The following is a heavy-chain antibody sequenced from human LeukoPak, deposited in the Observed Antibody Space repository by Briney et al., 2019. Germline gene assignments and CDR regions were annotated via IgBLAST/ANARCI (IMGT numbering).Heavy chain of an antibody. J-gene: IGHJ4*02. CDR3: ARGVHVRVYDSNPHYGHY. CDR2: INPRTGST. V-gene: IGHV1-46*01. D-gene: IGHD3-22*01. CDR1: GYTFTSYY. Sequence: APVKVSCKASGYTFTSYYIFWVRQAPGQGLEWMGIINPRTGSTSYSQKFQGRVTMTRDMSTSTVYMELSSLRSEDTALYYCARGVHVRVYDSNPHYGHYWGQGTLVTVSS.